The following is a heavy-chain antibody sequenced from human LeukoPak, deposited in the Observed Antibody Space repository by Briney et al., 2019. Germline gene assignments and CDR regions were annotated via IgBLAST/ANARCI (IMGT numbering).Heavy chain of an antibody. Sequence: ASVRVSCKTSGYTFTNYFVHWVRQAPGQGPEWMGLINPSDGTTVYTQSFQGRITMTRDTSTTTVYMELISLRADDTAVYFCLREEVGGHFDYWGQGALVTVCS. J-gene: IGHJ4*02. D-gene: IGHD3-16*01. V-gene: IGHV1-46*01. CDR2: INPSDGTT. CDR1: GYTFTNYF. CDR3: LREEVGGHFDY.